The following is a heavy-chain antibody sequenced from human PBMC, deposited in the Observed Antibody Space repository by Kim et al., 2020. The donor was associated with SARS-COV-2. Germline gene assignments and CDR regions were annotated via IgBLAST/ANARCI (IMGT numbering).Heavy chain of an antibody. CDR1: GFTFSSYS. CDR3: ARGLFRVVPAA. CDR2: ISSSSSYI. J-gene: IGHJ4*02. Sequence: GGSLRLSCAASGFTFSSYSMNWVRQAPGKGLEWVSSISSSSSYIYYADSVKGRFTISRDNAKNSLYLQMNSLRAEDTAVYYCARGLFRVVPAAWGKGTLVTVSS. V-gene: IGHV3-21*01. D-gene: IGHD2-2*01.